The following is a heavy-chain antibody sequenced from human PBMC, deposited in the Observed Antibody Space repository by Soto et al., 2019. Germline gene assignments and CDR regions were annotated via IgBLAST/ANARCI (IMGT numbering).Heavy chain of an antibody. CDR3: ARPSTIFGFYYYYGMDV. Sequence: ASVKVSCKASGYTFTSYAMHWVRQAPGQRLEWMGWINAGNGNTKYSQKFQGRVTITRDTSASTAYMELSSLRSEDTAVYYCARPSTIFGFYYYYGMDVWGQGTTVTVSS. J-gene: IGHJ6*02. CDR2: INAGNGNT. V-gene: IGHV1-3*01. CDR1: GYTFTSYA. D-gene: IGHD3-3*01.